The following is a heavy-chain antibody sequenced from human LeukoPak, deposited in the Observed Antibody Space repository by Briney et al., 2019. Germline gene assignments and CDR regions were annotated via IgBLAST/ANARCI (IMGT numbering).Heavy chain of an antibody. CDR1: GFTFSSYA. CDR3: ARDLYYYDSSGPLCD. V-gene: IGHV3-64*01. Sequence: GGSLRLSCAASGFTFSSYAMHWVRQAPGKGLEYVSAISSNGGSTYYANSVKGRFTISRDNSKNTLYLQMGSLGAEDMAVYYCARDLYYYDSSGPLCDWGQGTLVTVSS. J-gene: IGHJ4*02. D-gene: IGHD3-22*01. CDR2: ISSNGGST.